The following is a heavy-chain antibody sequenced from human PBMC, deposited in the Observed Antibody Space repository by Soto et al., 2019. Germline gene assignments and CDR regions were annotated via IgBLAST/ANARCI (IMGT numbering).Heavy chain of an antibody. CDR2: IYWDDDK. J-gene: IGHJ4*02. CDR1: GFSLSTSGVG. D-gene: IGHD2-15*01. CDR3: AHPTLYCSGGSCYSGRFDY. V-gene: IGHV2-5*02. Sequence: SGPTLVNPTQTLTLTCTFSGFSLSTSGVGVGWIRQPPGKALEWLALIYWDDDKRYSPSLKSRLTITKDTSKNQVVLTMTNMDPVDTATYYCAHPTLYCSGGSCYSGRFDYWGQGTLVTVSS.